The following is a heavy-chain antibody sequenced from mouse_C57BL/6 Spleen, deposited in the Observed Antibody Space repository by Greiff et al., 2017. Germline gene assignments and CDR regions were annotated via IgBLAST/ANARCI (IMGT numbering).Heavy chain of an antibody. CDR3: ATNWDAMDY. Sequence: EVQLQQSGPGLVKPSQSLSLTCSVTGYSITSGYYWNWIRQFPGNKLEWMGYISYDGSNNYNPSLKNRISITRDTSKNQFFLKLNSVTTEDTATYYCATNWDAMDYWGQGTSGTVSS. CDR1: GYSITSGYY. V-gene: IGHV3-6*01. D-gene: IGHD4-1*01. J-gene: IGHJ4*01. CDR2: ISYDGSN.